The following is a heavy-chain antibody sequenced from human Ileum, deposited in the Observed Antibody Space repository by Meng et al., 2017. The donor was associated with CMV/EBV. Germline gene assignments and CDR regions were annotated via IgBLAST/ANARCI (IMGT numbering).Heavy chain of an antibody. CDR1: GDSMSSGRNF. CDR3: AADISTAWFYY. CDR2: IHYTETT. J-gene: IGHJ4*02. V-gene: IGHV4-39*07. D-gene: IGHD2-2*01. Sequence: QGPLQEVGPGLWTPPATLPLTSTVSGDSMSSGRNFGCLIRQAPGKGLEWIATIHYTETTHYNPSLKSRITISVDTSKNQISLKVNSVTAADTAMYYCAADISTAWFYYWGQGTLVTVSS.